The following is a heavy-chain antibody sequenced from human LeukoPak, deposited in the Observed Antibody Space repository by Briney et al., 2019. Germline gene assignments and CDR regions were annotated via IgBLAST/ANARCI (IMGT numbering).Heavy chain of an antibody. CDR1: GFTFSSYA. D-gene: IGHD3-10*01. CDR2: ISYDGSNK. V-gene: IGHV3-30*04. J-gene: IGHJ4*02. Sequence: GGSLRLSCAASGFTFSSYAMHWVRQAPGKGLEWVALISYDGSNKYYADSVKGRLTISRDNSKNTLYLQMNSLRVEDTAVYYCARDFTMVRGVILDYWGQGTLVTVSS. CDR3: ARDFTMVRGVILDY.